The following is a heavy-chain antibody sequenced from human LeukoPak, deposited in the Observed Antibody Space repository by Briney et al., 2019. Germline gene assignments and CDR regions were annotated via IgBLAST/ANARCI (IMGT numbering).Heavy chain of an antibody. CDR1: GFTFSSCW. CDR3: AKQSAGSAAWYSLHYDF. V-gene: IGHV3-7*03. D-gene: IGHD6-13*01. Sequence: GGSLRLSCVVSGFTFSSCWMSWVRQAPGKGLEWVANIKGDGSERYYADSVKGRFTISRDNSKDTLYLQMNGLRAEDTAVYFYAKQSAGSAAWYSLHYDFWGQGTLVTVSS. CDR2: IKGDGSER. J-gene: IGHJ4*02.